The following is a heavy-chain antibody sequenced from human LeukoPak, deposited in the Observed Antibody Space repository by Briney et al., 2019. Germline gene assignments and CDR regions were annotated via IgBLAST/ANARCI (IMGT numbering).Heavy chain of an antibody. D-gene: IGHD4-17*01. V-gene: IGHV3-30*18. CDR3: AKDQGGDYGPFDY. CDR2: ISYDGSNK. J-gene: IGHJ4*02. Sequence: GGSLRLSCAASGFTFSSYGMHWVRQAPGKGLEWVAVISYDGSNKYYADSVKGRFTISRDNSKNTLYLQMNSLRAEDTAVYYCAKDQGGDYGPFDYWGQGTLVTVSS. CDR1: GFTFSSYG.